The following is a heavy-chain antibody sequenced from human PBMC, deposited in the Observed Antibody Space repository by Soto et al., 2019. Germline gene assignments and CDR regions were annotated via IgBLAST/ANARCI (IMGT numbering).Heavy chain of an antibody. J-gene: IGHJ4*02. D-gene: IGHD3-10*01. V-gene: IGHV4-31*03. CDR1: GSSISSGGHY. Sequence: SETLSLTCTVSGSSISSGGHYWSWIRQHPGKGLEWIGYIYYPGNTYYNPSLKSRVTISVDTSKNQFSLKLSSVTAADTAVYYCARDTGFHGSGSYYPLFDYWGQGTLVTVSS. CDR3: ARDTGFHGSGSYYPLFDY. CDR2: IYYPGNT.